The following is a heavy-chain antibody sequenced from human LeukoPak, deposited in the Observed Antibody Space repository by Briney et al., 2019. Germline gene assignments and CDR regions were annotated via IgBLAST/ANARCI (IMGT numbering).Heavy chain of an antibody. CDR2: INQYGSEV. V-gene: IGHV3-7*03. D-gene: IGHD2-15*01. CDR3: ARYCSGGSCFDY. Sequence: GGSLRLSCAASGFTFSSYWMSWVRQAPGKGLEWVANINQYGSEVYYVDTVKGRFTISRDNAKNSLYLQMKSLRAEDTAVYYCARYCSGGSCFDYWGQGTLVTVSS. J-gene: IGHJ4*02. CDR1: GFTFSSYW.